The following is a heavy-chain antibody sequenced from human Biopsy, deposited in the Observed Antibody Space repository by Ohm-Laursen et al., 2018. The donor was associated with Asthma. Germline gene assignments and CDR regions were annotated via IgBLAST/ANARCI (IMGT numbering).Heavy chain of an antibody. J-gene: IGHJ5*02. V-gene: IGHV4-59*11. CDR2: VSHTGST. D-gene: IGHD2-15*01. Sequence: TLSLTCAVSGGSIRSHDWTWIRLPPGKGLEYIGDVSHTGSTNYNPSFKSRVTMSLDTSKSQFSLRLTSVTPADTAVYYCARLADCSGGACYSYGWFDPWGQGTRVTVSS. CDR1: GGSIRSHD. CDR3: ARLADCSGGACYSYGWFDP.